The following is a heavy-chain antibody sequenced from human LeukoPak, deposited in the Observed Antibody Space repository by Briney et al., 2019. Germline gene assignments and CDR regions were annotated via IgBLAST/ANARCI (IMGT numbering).Heavy chain of an antibody. CDR3: ARYEYYDAGFDP. J-gene: IGHJ5*02. D-gene: IGHD3-3*01. CDR1: GGSISSGSYY. Sequence: SETLSLTCTVSGGSISSGSYYWSWIRQPAGKGLEWIGRIYTSGSANYNLSLKSRVTISVDTSKNQFSLKLSSVTAADTAVYYCARYEYYDAGFDPWGQGTLVTVSS. V-gene: IGHV4-61*02. CDR2: IYTSGSA.